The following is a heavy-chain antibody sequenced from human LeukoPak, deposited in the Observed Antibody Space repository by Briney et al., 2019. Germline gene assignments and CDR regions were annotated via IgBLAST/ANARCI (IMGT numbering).Heavy chain of an antibody. CDR1: GFTFSSYG. CDR3: AKDMGPFIAAAGTMYYFDY. Sequence: GRSLRLSCAASGFTFSSYGMHWVRQAPGKGLEWVAVISYDGSNKYYADSVKGRFTISRDNSKNTLYLQMNSLRAEDTAVYYCAKDMGPFIAAAGTMYYFDYWGQGTLVTVSS. CDR2: ISYDGSNK. J-gene: IGHJ4*02. V-gene: IGHV3-30*18. D-gene: IGHD6-13*01.